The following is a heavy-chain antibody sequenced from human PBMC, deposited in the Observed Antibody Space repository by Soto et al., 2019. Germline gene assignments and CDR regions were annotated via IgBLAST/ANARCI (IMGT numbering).Heavy chain of an antibody. V-gene: IGHV1-58*01. D-gene: IGHD2-21*01. Sequence: ASVKVSCKASGFTFTSSSVQWVRQSRGQRLERIGWIVVVSGNANYAQKFQERFTITRAMSTGTAYMELSSLRAEDTAVYYCATESESITSNLDYWGKGTLVTVSS. CDR3: ATESESITSNLDY. CDR1: GFTFTSSS. J-gene: IGHJ4*02. CDR2: IVVVSGNA.